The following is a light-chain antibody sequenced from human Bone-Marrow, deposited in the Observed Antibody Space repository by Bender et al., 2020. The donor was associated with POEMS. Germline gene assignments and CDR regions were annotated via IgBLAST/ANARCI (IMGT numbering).Light chain of an antibody. J-gene: IGLJ3*02. Sequence: QSVLTQPPSVSGTPGQRVTISCSGSGSNIGGYPVNWYQQLPGTAPRLLIYTNNERPSGVPDRFSVSKSGTSASLAITGLQSDDEAIYFCVAWDGSLNGWVFGGETKLTVL. CDR3: VAWDGSLNGWV. CDR1: GSNIGGYP. V-gene: IGLV1-44*01. CDR2: TNN.